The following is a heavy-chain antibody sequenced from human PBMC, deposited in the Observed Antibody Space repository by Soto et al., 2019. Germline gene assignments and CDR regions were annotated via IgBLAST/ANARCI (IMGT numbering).Heavy chain of an antibody. CDR2: INHSGST. CDR3: ARGPTMSGAFDI. V-gene: IGHV4-34*01. Sequence: SETLSLTCAFCGGSFSGYYWSWIRQPPGKGLEWIGEINHSGSTNYNPSLKSRVTISVDTSKNQFSLKLSSVTAADTAVYYCARGPTMSGAFDIWGQGTMVSVS. D-gene: IGHD3-22*01. CDR1: GGSFSGYY. J-gene: IGHJ3*02.